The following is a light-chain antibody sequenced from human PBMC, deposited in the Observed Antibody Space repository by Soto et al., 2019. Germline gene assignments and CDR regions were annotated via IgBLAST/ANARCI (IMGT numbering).Light chain of an antibody. Sequence: IQMTQSPSCLSAALGARVTITCQASQDIRFYLNWYQHKTGQAPKLLIYDASQLETGVPSRFSGSGSGTDFTLTISSLHPDDFATYYCQQYNSYSPTFGQGTKVDIK. CDR2: DAS. V-gene: IGKV1-33*01. CDR3: QQYNSYSPT. J-gene: IGKJ1*01. CDR1: QDIRFY.